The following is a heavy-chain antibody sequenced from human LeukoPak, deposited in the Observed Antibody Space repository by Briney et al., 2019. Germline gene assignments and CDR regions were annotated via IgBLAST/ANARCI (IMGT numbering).Heavy chain of an antibody. D-gene: IGHD6-13*01. CDR2: IWYDGSNK. V-gene: IGHV3-33*01. CDR3: ARAGIAAAGPFDY. J-gene: IGHJ4*02. CDR1: GFTFSSYG. Sequence: GGSLRLSCAASGFTFSSYGMHWVRQAPGKGLEWVAVIWYDGSNKYYADSVKGRFTISRDNSQNTLYLQMNSLRAEDTAVYYCARAGIAAAGPFDYWGQGTLVTVSS.